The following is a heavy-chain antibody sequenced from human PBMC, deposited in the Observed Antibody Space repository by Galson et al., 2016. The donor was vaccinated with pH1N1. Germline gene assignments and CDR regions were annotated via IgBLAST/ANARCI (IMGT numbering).Heavy chain of an antibody. CDR3: ATWGLATGGLDY. V-gene: IGHV4-59*01. CDR1: GASMSTYY. D-gene: IGHD7-27*01. Sequence: SETLSLTCSVSGASMSTYYWNWIRQPPGKGLEWVGDVYYSGSTNYNPSFKNRVTLSLDMSKNQLSLRLRSVTAADTAIYFCATWGLATGGLDYWGRGTLVTVSS. J-gene: IGHJ4*02. CDR2: VYYSGST.